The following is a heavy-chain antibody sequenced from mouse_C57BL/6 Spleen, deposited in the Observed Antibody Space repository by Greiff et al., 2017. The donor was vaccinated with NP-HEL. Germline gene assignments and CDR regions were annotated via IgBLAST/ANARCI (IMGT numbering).Heavy chain of an antibody. CDR3: ASPITTVVAEGYYAMDY. V-gene: IGHV5-6*01. Sequence: EVKVVESGGDLVKPGGSLKLSCAASGFTFSSYGMSWVRQTPDKRLEWVATISSGGSYTYYPDSVKGRFTISRDNAKNTLYLQMSSLKSEDTAMYYCASPITTVVAEGYYAMDYWGQGTSVTVSS. J-gene: IGHJ4*01. CDR2: ISSGGSYT. D-gene: IGHD1-1*01. CDR1: GFTFSSYG.